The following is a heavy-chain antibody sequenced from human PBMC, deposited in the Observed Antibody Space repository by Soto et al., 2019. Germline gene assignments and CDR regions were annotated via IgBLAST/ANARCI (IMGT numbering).Heavy chain of an antibody. V-gene: IGHV1-69*13. J-gene: IGHJ5*02. CDR2: IIPIFGTA. CDR1: GGTFSSYA. CDR3: ARVTVYPGVKFDP. D-gene: IGHD2-8*01. Sequence: ASVKVSCKASGGTFSSYAISWVRQAPGQGLEWMGGIIPIFGTANYAQKFQGRVTITADESTSTAYMELSSLRSEDTAVYYCARVTVYPGVKFDPWGQGTLVTVSS.